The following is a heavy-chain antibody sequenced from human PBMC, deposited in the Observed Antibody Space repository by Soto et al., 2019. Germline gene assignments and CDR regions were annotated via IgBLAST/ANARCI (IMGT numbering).Heavy chain of an antibody. J-gene: IGHJ4*02. CDR2: IYYSGST. V-gene: IGHV4-59*01. CDR1: GGSISSYY. Sequence: SETLSLTCTVSGGSISSYYWSWIRQPPGKGLEWIGYIYYSGSTNYNPSLKSRVTISVDTSKNQFSLKLSSVTAADTAVYYCARGHGLGELGIDSGAQGTLVPVSA. D-gene: IGHD3-16*01. CDR3: ARGHGLGELGIDS.